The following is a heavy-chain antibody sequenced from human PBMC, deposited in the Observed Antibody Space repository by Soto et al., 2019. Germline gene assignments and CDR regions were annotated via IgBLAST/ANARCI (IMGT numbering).Heavy chain of an antibody. Sequence: GESLKISCKGSGYSFTSYWSSWVRQMTGKGLEWMGRIDPSDSYTNYSPSFQGHVTISADKSISTAYLQWSSLKASDTAMYYCGIIAAAGTYYYYGMDVWGQGTTVTVSS. CDR1: GYSFTSYW. CDR2: IDPSDSYT. D-gene: IGHD6-13*01. V-gene: IGHV5-10-1*01. J-gene: IGHJ6*02. CDR3: GIIAAAGTYYYYGMDV.